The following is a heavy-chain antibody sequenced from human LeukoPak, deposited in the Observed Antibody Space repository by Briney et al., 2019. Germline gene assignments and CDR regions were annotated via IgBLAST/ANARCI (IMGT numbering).Heavy chain of an antibody. J-gene: IGHJ1*01. D-gene: IGHD6-6*01. V-gene: IGHV3-21*01. CDR2: ISSSSNYI. CDR3: ARDLSSSSTAYFQH. Sequence: GGSLRLSCAASGFIFSSYSMNWVRQAPGRGLEWVSSISSSSNYIYYADSVKGRFTISRDDAKNSLYLQMNSLRAEDAAVYYCARDLSSSSTAYFQHWGQGTLVTVSS. CDR1: GFIFSSYS.